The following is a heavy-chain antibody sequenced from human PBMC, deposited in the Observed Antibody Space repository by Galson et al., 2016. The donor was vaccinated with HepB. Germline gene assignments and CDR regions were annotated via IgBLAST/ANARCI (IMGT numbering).Heavy chain of an antibody. Sequence: RQVPGQGLEWMGLITPTGSGPFYAPTFEDRVSTARDTSTSKLLMELTILRVEDKAIYYCARDNNGAYPTTWWFDPWGQGTPVTVSS. J-gene: IGHJ5*02. CDR2: ITPTGSGP. CDR3: ARDNNGAYPTTWWFDP. V-gene: IGHV1-46*01. D-gene: IGHD2-8*01.